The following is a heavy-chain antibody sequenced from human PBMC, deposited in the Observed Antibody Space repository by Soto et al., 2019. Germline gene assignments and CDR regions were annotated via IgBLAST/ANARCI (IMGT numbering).Heavy chain of an antibody. CDR3: ARQPGLTSGYMDV. Sequence: PGESLKISCRGFGYSFSIYWIGWVRQMPGKGLEWMGIIYPGDSDTRYRPSFQGQVTISVDKSISTAYLQWTSLRASDTATYYCARQPGLTSGYMDVWGRGTVVTVS. CDR2: IYPGDSDT. J-gene: IGHJ6*03. D-gene: IGHD2-2*01. V-gene: IGHV5-51*01. CDR1: GYSFSIYW.